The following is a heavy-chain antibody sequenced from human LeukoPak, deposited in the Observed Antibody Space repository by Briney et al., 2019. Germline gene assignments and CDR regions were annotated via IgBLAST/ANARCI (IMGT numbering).Heavy chain of an antibody. J-gene: IGHJ4*02. Sequence: GGSLRLSCAASGFTFSSYGMHWVRQAPGKGLEWVAVIWYGGSNKYYADSVKGRFTISRDNSKNTVYLQMNSPRAEDSAIYYCARPYGDYYFDYWGQGTLVTVSS. CDR1: GFTFSSYG. D-gene: IGHD4-17*01. V-gene: IGHV3-33*01. CDR2: IWYGGSNK. CDR3: ARPYGDYYFDY.